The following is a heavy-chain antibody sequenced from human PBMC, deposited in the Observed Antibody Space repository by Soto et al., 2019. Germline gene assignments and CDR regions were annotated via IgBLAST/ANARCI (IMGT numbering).Heavy chain of an antibody. Sequence: QVQLQESGPGLVKPSETLSLTCTISNGSIGSYFWRWIRQPPGKGLEWIGFVFHTGRTSYVPSLESRVTIAMDTSKNQFSLSLKSVTPADTAVYFCARCNSGWYDIDYWGRGALVTVSP. CDR2: VFHTGRT. D-gene: IGHD6-19*01. V-gene: IGHV4-59*01. J-gene: IGHJ4*02. CDR1: NGSIGSYF. CDR3: ARCNSGWYDIDY.